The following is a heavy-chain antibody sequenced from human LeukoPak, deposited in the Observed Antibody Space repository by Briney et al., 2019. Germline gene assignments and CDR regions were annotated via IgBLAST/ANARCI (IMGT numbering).Heavy chain of an antibody. D-gene: IGHD3-10*01. CDR1: GFTFSSYG. Sequence: GGSLRLSCAASGFTFSSYGMHWVRQAPGKGLEWVANINQDGGEKYYVDSVKGRFTISRDNAKNSLYLQMSSLRVEDTAVYYCARPPYSDKWYGGPWGQGTLVTVSS. V-gene: IGHV3-7*01. CDR3: ARPPYSDKWYGGP. J-gene: IGHJ5*02. CDR2: INQDGGEK.